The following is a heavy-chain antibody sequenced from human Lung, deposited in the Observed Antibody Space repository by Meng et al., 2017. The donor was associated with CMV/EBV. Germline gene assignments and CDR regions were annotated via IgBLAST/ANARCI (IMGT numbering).Heavy chain of an antibody. CDR2: INSSSSNI. Sequence: GGSLRLSCAASGFTFSSYCMNWVRQAPGKGLEWVSSINSSSSNIYYADSVKGRFTISRDNAKNSLYLQMNSLRAEDTAVYYCARVGGRAGTPGSYYYGMDVWGQGTTVTVSS. V-gene: IGHV3-21*01. CDR3: ARVGGRAGTPGSYYYGMDV. J-gene: IGHJ6*02. CDR1: GFTFSSYC. D-gene: IGHD1-1*01.